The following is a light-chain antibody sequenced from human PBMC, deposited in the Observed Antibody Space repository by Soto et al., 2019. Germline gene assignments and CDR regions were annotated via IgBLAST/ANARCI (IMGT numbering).Light chain of an antibody. J-gene: IGKJ1*01. Sequence: DIQMIQSPSSLSASIGDRVTITCQASHDIDNFLNWYQQKPGKDPKLLIYDAFNLETGVPSRFSGSGSGTDFTLTISSLQPEDIATYYCQHYDFLLRRTFGQGTKVEIK. CDR3: QHYDFLLRRT. CDR1: HDIDNF. V-gene: IGKV1-33*01. CDR2: DAF.